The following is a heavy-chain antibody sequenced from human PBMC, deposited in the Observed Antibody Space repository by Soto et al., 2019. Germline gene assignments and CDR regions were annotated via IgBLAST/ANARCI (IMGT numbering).Heavy chain of an antibody. V-gene: IGHV1-69*06. CDR1: GGTFSSYS. CDR3: ARENKMVRGVIIRNLSGYYYYGMDV. Sequence: ASVKVSCKASGGTFSSYSISWVRQAPGQGLEWMGGSIPIFGTANYAQKFQGRVTITADKSTSTAYMELSSLRSEDTAVYYCARENKMVRGVIIRNLSGYYYYGMDVWGQGTTVTVSS. CDR2: SIPIFGTA. D-gene: IGHD3-10*01. J-gene: IGHJ6*02.